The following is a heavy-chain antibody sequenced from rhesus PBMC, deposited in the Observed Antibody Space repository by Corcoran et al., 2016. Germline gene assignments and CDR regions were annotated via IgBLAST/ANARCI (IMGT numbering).Heavy chain of an antibody. CDR1: GSSITYNYY. CDR3: SRGPGAWFFQY. V-gene: IGHV4S9*01. D-gene: IGHD6-31*01. Sequence: VQLQGSGPGLVKPSETLSLACDVSGSSITYNYYWHWIRQPPGKGLEWIGNVYGKSSSTHYNPSLKIRVTISKDTSKNQFFLKLNSVTAADTAVYFCSRGPGAWFFQYWGQGVLVTVSS. CDR2: VYGKSSST. J-gene: IGHJ4*01.